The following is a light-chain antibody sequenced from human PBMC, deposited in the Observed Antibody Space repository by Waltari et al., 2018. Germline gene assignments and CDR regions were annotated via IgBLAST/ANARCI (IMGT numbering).Light chain of an antibody. CDR2: EDT. CDR1: SSDVWSYNL. CDR3: CSYAGSSPHVV. J-gene: IGLJ2*01. Sequence: QSALTQPASVSGSPGQSITISCTGTSSDVWSYNLVSWYKQHPGKAPKLMIYEDTKRPSGVSDRVSGSKSGNTASLTISGLQAEDEADYYCCSYAGSSPHVVFGGGTKLTVL. V-gene: IGLV2-23*01.